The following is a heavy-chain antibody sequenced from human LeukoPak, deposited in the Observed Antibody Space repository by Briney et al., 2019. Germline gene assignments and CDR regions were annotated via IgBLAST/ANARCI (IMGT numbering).Heavy chain of an antibody. CDR1: GGSFSGYY. Sequence: SETLSLTCAVYGGSFSGYYWSWIRQPPGKGLEWIGEVNHSGSTNYNPSLKSRVTISVDTSKNQFSLKLSSVTAADTAVYYCARIFRKLDYWGQGTLVTVSS. CDR2: VNHSGST. J-gene: IGHJ4*02. CDR3: ARIFRKLDY. V-gene: IGHV4-34*01.